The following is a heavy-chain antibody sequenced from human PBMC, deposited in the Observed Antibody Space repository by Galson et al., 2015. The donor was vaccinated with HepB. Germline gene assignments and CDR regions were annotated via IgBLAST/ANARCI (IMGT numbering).Heavy chain of an antibody. V-gene: IGHV2-5*02. CDR2: IFWDDDK. D-gene: IGHD6-6*01. CDR1: GFSLSTPGVG. Sequence: PALVKPTQTLTLTCTFPGFSLSTPGVGVGWIRQPPGKALEWLALIFWDDDKRYSTSLTSRLTSTKDIPKNQVGPTLTNMDPFDTSTYYWAHDTSSSQSYSFASWGTRTLVTVSS. CDR3: AHDTSSSQSYSFAS. J-gene: IGHJ4*02.